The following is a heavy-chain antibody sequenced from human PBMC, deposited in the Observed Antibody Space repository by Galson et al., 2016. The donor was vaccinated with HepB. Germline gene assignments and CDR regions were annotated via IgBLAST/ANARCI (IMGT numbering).Heavy chain of an antibody. J-gene: IGHJ5*02. CDR2: INPSGGST. Sequence: SVKVSCKASGYTFTSYYMHWVRQAPGQGLEWMGIINPSGGSTSYAQKFQGRVTMTRDTSKNQFSLKVSSVTAADTAVYYCARQQVGNNWFDPWGQGTLVTVSS. V-gene: IGHV1-46*01. CDR3: ARQQVGNNWFDP. D-gene: IGHD1-14*01. CDR1: GYTFTSYY.